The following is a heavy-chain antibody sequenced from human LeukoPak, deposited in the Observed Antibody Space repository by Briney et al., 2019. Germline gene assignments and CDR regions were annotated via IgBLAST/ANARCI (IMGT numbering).Heavy chain of an antibody. Sequence: PGGSLRLSCAASGFIFSSYDMHWVRQAPGKGLECVAVIWYDGSNKYYADSVKGRFTISRDNSKNTLYLQMNSLRAEDTAVYYCARGSSGYHATFDYWGQGTLVTVSS. D-gene: IGHD3-22*01. CDR2: IWYDGSNK. V-gene: IGHV3-33*01. CDR3: ARGSSGYHATFDY. J-gene: IGHJ4*02. CDR1: GFIFSSYD.